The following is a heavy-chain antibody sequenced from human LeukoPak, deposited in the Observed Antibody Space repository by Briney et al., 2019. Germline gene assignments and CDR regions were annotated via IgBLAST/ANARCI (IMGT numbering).Heavy chain of an antibody. V-gene: IGHV3-33*08. CDR3: ARGRAYRAAAGSYFDY. J-gene: IGHJ4*02. Sequence: GGSLRLSCAASGFTFSSYAMHWVRQAPGKGLEWVAVIWYDGSNKYYADSVKGRFTISRDNSKNTLYLQMNSLRAEDTAVYYCARGRAYRAAAGSYFDYWGQGTLVTVSS. D-gene: IGHD6-13*01. CDR1: GFTFSSYA. CDR2: IWYDGSNK.